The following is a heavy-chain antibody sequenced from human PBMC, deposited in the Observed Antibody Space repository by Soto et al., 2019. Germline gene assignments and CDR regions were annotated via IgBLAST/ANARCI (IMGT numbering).Heavy chain of an antibody. CDR3: GTHGGTPDVDTAMVWLSCLPNYYSYYCMDV. J-gene: IGHJ6*02. V-gene: IGHV4-39*01. Sequence: SETLSLTCTVSGGSISSSSYYWGWIRQPPGKGLEWIGSSYYSGSTYYNPSLKSRVTISVDTSKNQFSLKLSSVTAADTAVYYCGTHGGTPDVDTAMVWLSCLPNYYSYYCMDVWGQGTTVTGSS. D-gene: IGHD5-18*01. CDR2: SYYSGST. CDR1: GGSISSSSYY.